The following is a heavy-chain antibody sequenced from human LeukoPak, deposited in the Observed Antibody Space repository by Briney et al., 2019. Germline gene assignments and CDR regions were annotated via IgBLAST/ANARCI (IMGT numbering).Heavy chain of an antibody. CDR2: IYHSGST. J-gene: IGHJ4*02. Sequence: KASETLSLTCTVSGYSISSGYYWGWIRQPPGKGLEWIGSIYHSGSTYYNPSLKSRVTISVDTSKNQFSLKLSSVTAADTAVYYCAREGIAVAMEDGGSIDYWGQGTLVTVSS. CDR3: AREGIAVAMEDGGSIDY. CDR1: GYSISSGYY. V-gene: IGHV4-38-2*02. D-gene: IGHD6-19*01.